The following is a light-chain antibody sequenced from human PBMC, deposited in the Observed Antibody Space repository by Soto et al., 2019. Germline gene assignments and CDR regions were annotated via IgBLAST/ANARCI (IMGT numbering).Light chain of an antibody. CDR2: DAS. CDR1: QGISSR. CDR3: QQYNSYSWT. V-gene: IGKV1-5*01. J-gene: IGKJ1*01. Sequence: DIQMTQSPTSVSASLGDRVTMTCRASQGISSRLAWYQQKPGKAPKLLIYDASSLESGVPSRFSGSGSGTEFTLTISSLQPDDFATYYCQQYNSYSWTFAQGTKVDIK.